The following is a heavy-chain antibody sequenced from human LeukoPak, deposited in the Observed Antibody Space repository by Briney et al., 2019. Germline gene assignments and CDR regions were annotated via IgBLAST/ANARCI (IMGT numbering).Heavy chain of an antibody. CDR3: AKDPDLTVSEYFQH. D-gene: IGHD4-17*01. V-gene: IGHV3-23*01. CDR1: GFTFSSYA. Sequence: GGSLRLSCAASGFTFSSYAMSWVRQAPGKGLEWVSAISGSGGSTYYADSVKGRFTISRDNSKNTLYLRMNSLRAEDTAVYYCAKDPDLTVSEYFQHWGQGTLVTVSS. CDR2: ISGSGGST. J-gene: IGHJ1*01.